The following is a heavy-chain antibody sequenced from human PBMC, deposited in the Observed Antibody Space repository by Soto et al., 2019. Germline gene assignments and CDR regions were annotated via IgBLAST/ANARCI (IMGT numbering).Heavy chain of an antibody. Sequence: GASVKVSCKASGYTFTSYYMHWVRQAPGQGLEWMGIINPSGGSTSYAQKFQGRVTMTRNTSTSTVYMELSSLRSEDTAVYYCARPPKGSHRSRPYYYGMDVWGQGTTVTVSS. CDR3: ARPPKGSHRSRPYYYGMDV. D-gene: IGHD3-16*02. CDR2: INPSGGST. V-gene: IGHV1-46*01. CDR1: GYTFTSYY. J-gene: IGHJ6*02.